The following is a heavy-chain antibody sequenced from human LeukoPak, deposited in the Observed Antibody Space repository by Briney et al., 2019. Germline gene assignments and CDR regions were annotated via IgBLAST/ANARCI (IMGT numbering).Heavy chain of an antibody. CDR1: GFSLSTSGMC. V-gene: IGHV2-70*01. CDR2: IDWDDDK. Sequence: SGPTLVNPTQTLTLTCTFSGFSLSTSGMCVSWIRQPPGKALEWLALIDWDDDKYYSTSLKTRLTISKDTSKNQVVLTMTNMDPVDTATYYCARLQDSRYDILTGLRYYYGMDVWGKGTTVTVSS. D-gene: IGHD3-9*01. J-gene: IGHJ6*04. CDR3: ARLQDSRYDILTGLRYYYGMDV.